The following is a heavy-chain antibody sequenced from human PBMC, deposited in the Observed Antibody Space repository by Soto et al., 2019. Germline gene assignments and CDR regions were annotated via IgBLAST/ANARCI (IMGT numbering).Heavy chain of an antibody. CDR1: GFTFSSYG. D-gene: IGHD6-6*01. CDR2: IWYDGSNK. V-gene: IGHV3-33*01. CDR3: ARDTSYSSSFYFDY. Sequence: QVQLVESGGGVVQPGRSLRLSCAASGFTFSSYGMHWVRQAPGKGLEWVAVIWYDGSNKFYADSVKGRFTISRDNSKNTLYLQMNSLRAEDTAVYYCARDTSYSSSFYFDYCGQGTLVTVSS. J-gene: IGHJ4*02.